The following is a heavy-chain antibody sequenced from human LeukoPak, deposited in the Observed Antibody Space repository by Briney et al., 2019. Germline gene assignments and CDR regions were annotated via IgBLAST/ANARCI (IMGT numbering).Heavy chain of an antibody. V-gene: IGHV4-4*07. J-gene: IGHJ5*02. D-gene: IGHD6-6*01. CDR1: GGSISNYY. Sequence: PSETLSLTCTVSGGSISNYYWSWIRQPAGKGLEWLGRIYTSGSANYNPSLKSRVTMSVDTSNNQFSLTLNSVTAADTAMYYCARDGSIAPPLLYWFDHWGQGTLVTVSS. CDR3: ARDGSIAPPLLYWFDH. CDR2: IYTSGSA.